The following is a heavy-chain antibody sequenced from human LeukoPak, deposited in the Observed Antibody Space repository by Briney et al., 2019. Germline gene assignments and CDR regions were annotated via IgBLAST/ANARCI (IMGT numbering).Heavy chain of an antibody. CDR1: GGSFSGYY. D-gene: IGHD3-10*01. CDR3: ASVRRGFGESSKYYSYYYMDV. J-gene: IGHJ6*03. Sequence: SETLSLTCAVYGGSFSGYYWSWIRQPPGKGLEWIGEINHSGRTNYNPSLKSRVTISVDTSKNQLSLKLSAVTAADTAVYYCASVRRGFGESSKYYSYYYMDVWGNGTTVPIS. CDR2: INHSGRT. V-gene: IGHV4-34*01.